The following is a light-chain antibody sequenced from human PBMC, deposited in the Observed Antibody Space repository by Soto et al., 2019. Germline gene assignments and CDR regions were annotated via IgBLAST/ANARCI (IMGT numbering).Light chain of an antibody. CDR3: SSYTSGSTL. CDR1: SSDVGGYKY. Sequence: QSALTQPASVSGSPGQSITISCTGTSSDVGGYKYVSWYQQHSDKAPELLLYDVSIRPSGVSDRFSGSKSGNTASLTISGLQAEDEADYYCSSYTSGSTLFGTGTKVTV. CDR2: DVS. V-gene: IGLV2-14*03. J-gene: IGLJ1*01.